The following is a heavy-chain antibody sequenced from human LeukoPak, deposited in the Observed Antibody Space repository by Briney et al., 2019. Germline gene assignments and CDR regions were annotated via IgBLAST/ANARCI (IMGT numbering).Heavy chain of an antibody. J-gene: IGHJ4*02. CDR2: ISSSSSYI. V-gene: IGHV3-21*01. D-gene: IGHD3-3*01. Sequence: GGSLRLSCAASGFTFSNYEMNWVRQAPGMGLEWVSSISSSSSYIYYADSVKGRFTISRDNAKKSLYLQMNSLGAEDTAVYYCARVSDFWSGYGFDFWGQGILVTVSS. CDR1: GFTFSNYE. CDR3: ARVSDFWSGYGFDF.